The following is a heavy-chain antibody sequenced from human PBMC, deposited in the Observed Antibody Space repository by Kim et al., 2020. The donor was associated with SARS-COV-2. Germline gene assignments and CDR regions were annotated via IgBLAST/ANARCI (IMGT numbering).Heavy chain of an antibody. V-gene: IGHV4-34*01. D-gene: IGHD2-2*02. CDR1: GGSFSDYT. CDR2: INHSGST. J-gene: IGHJ6*02. Sequence: SETLSLTCAVYGGSFSDYTWSWIRQPPGKGLEWIGEINHSGSTNLSPSLKSRITISVDTSKSQFSLRLKSMTATDAAVYYCARGRAGVVPSPVLGRGPYYLDYARDVGGRETPDAVSS. CDR3: ARGRAGVVPSPVLGRGPYYLDYARDV.